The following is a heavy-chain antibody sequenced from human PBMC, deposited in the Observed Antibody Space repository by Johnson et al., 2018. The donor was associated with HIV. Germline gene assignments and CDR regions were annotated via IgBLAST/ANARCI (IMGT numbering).Heavy chain of an antibody. CDR1: GFTVSSNY. Sequence: VQLVESGGGLVQPGGSLRLSCAASGFTVSSNYMSWVRQAPGKGLEWVANIKHDGSEKYYVDSVKGRFTISRDNSKNTLYLQMNSLRAEDTAVYYCARACRDGYTCDAFDIWGQGTMVTVSS. CDR2: IKHDGSEK. J-gene: IGHJ3*02. CDR3: ARACRDGYTCDAFDI. D-gene: IGHD5-24*01. V-gene: IGHV3-7*01.